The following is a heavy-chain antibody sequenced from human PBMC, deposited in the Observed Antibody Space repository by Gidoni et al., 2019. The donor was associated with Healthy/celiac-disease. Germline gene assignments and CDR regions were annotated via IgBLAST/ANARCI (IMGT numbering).Heavy chain of an antibody. CDR1: GFTFDDYA. CDR3: AKVGASLYYFDY. D-gene: IGHD1-26*01. Sequence: EVQLMESGGGLVKPGRSLRLSCAASGFTFDDYAMVWARQAPGKGLELVSGVSWNSGTIAYADSVKGRFTISRDNAKNSLYLQMNSLRVEDTALYYCAKVGASLYYFDYWGPGTLVTVSS. V-gene: IGHV3-9*01. J-gene: IGHJ4*02. CDR2: VSWNSGTI.